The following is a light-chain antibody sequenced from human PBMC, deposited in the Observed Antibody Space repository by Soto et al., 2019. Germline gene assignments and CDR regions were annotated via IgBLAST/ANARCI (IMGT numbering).Light chain of an antibody. CDR1: QSLLHSNGNIY. Sequence: DIVLTQSPLSLPVTPGEPASISCRSSQSLLHSNGNIYLDWYLQKPGQYPQLLVHLGSIRATGVRDRVSGSGSAADLTRKIARLEAEDVGVYYCMQAKHAPRTFGLGTKVEIK. CDR3: MQAKHAPRT. V-gene: IGKV2-28*01. J-gene: IGKJ1*01. CDR2: LGS.